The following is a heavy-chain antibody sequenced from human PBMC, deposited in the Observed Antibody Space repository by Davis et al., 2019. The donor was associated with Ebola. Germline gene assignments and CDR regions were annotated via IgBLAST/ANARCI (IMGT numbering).Heavy chain of an antibody. D-gene: IGHD1-26*01. CDR1: GGTFSTYV. V-gene: IGHV1-69*13. CDR2: IIPVYGTP. CDR3: ASIALVGSTREFDY. Sequence: AASVKVSCKASGGTFSTYVFTWVRQAPGQGLEWMGGIIPVYGTPNYAQKFQGRVTITVDGPTSTGYMELTNLRSEDTAVYYCASIALVGSTREFDYWGQGTMVTVSS. J-gene: IGHJ3*01.